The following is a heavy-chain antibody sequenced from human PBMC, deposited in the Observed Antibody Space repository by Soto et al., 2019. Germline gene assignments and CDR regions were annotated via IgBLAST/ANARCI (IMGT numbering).Heavy chain of an antibody. V-gene: IGHV4-34*01. CDR2: ITHSGST. Sequence: QVQLQQWGAGLLKPSETLSLTCAVYGGYISGYYWSWIRQPPRKGLEWIGEITHSGSTTYQPSLKSRVTISVDTSVVHFSLKLSSVTAADTAVYYCGGIVVVMTKGRNENDAFDIWGQGTMVTVSS. J-gene: IGHJ3*02. CDR1: GGYISGYY. CDR3: GGIVVVMTKGRNENDAFDI. D-gene: IGHD3-22*01.